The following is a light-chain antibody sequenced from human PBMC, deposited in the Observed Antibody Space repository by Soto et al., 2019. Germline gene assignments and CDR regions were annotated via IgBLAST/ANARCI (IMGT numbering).Light chain of an antibody. CDR2: GAS. Sequence: EIVLTQSPGTLSLSPGEGATLSGRASQSVRSSFLAWYQQKPGQAPSLLIYGASSRATGIPDRFSGGGSGTDFTLTITRLEPEDLAVYYCQQYGSSPTFGGGTKVEIK. J-gene: IGKJ4*01. CDR1: QSVRSSF. V-gene: IGKV3-20*01. CDR3: QQYGSSPT.